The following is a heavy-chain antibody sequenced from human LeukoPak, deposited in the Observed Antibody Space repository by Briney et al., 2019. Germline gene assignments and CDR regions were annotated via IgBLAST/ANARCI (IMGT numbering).Heavy chain of an antibody. Sequence: SVKVSCKASGGTFSSYAISWVRQAPGQGLEWMGGIIPIFGTANYAQKFQGRVTITADESTSTAYMELSSPRSEDTAVYYCARDVPHYCSSTSCNQGWFDPWGQGTLVTVSS. J-gene: IGHJ5*02. CDR2: IIPIFGTA. CDR3: ARDVPHYCSSTSCNQGWFDP. CDR1: GGTFSSYA. V-gene: IGHV1-69*13. D-gene: IGHD2-2*01.